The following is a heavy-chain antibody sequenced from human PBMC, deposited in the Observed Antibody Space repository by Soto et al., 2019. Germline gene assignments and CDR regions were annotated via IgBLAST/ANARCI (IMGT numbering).Heavy chain of an antibody. CDR2: ISGSGGST. D-gene: IGHD3-9*01. V-gene: IGHV3-23*01. CDR1: GFTFSNYA. Sequence: QPGGSLRLSCAVSGFTFSNYAMSWVRQAPGKGLEWVSAISGSGGSTYYADSVKGRFTISRDNSKNTLFLQMNSLRDEDTAVYYCAKVPPSYDILSPGDFDYWGQGTLVTVSS. J-gene: IGHJ4*02. CDR3: AKVPPSYDILSPGDFDY.